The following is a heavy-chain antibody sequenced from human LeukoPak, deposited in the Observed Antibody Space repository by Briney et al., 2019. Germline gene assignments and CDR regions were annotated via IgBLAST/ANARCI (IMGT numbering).Heavy chain of an antibody. J-gene: IGHJ5*02. CDR1: GFTFSSSA. D-gene: IGHD2-2*01. CDR2: ISYDGSNK. V-gene: IGHV3-30*01. Sequence: GRSLRLSCAASGFTFSSSAMHWVRQAPGKGIEWVAVISYDGSNKYHVDSVKGRFTISRDNSENTLWLAMNSLRVEDTAVYYCARDLGYCTSASCSNGFDPWGQGTLVTVSS. CDR3: ARDLGYCTSASCSNGFDP.